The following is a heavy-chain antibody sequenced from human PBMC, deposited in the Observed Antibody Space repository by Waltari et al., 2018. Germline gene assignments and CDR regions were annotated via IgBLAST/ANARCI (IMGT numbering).Heavy chain of an antibody. CDR3: ARDSSGSSGGNFDY. Sequence: QVQLQESGPGLVKPSETLSLTCTVSGYSISSGYYWGWIRQPPGKGLEWIGSIYHRGSTYYNPSLKSRVTISVDTSKNQFSLKLSSVTAADTAVYYCARDSSGSSGGNFDYWGQGTLVTVSS. V-gene: IGHV4-38-2*02. CDR1: GYSISSGYY. CDR2: IYHRGST. J-gene: IGHJ4*02. D-gene: IGHD6-6*01.